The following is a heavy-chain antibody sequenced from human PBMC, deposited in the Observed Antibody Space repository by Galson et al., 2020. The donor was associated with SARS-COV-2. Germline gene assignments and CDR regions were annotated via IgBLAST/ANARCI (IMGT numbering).Heavy chain of an antibody. J-gene: IGHJ4*02. V-gene: IGHV1-2*02. CDR1: GYTFIDNS. Sequence: ASVKVSCKASGYTFIDNSLVWVRQAPGQGLDWMGWNNPKSGDTNYAQTFQGRVTLTRDTSIGTAYMELSGLTSDDTAVYYCARNGGGLGYWCQGTLVTVSA. CDR2: NNPKSGDT. CDR3: ARNGGGLGY.